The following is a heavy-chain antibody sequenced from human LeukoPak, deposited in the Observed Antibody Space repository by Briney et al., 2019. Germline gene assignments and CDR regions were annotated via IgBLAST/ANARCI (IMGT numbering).Heavy chain of an antibody. V-gene: IGHV1-2*04. J-gene: IGHJ3*02. CDR2: INPNSGGT. CDR1: GYTFTGDY. D-gene: IGHD2-2*01. CDR3: ARVGGSSSSSDAFEI. Sequence: ASVKVSCKASGYTFTGDYMHWVRQAPGQGLEWMGWINPNSGGTNYAQKFQGWVTMTRDTSISTAYMELGRLRSDDTAVYYCARVGGSSSSSDAFEIWGQGTMVTVSS.